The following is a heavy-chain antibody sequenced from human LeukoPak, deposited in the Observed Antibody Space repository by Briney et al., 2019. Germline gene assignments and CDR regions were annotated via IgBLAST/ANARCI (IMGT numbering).Heavy chain of an antibody. CDR2: IYSGGST. D-gene: IGHD3/OR15-3a*01. CDR1: GFTVSSNY. CDR3: ARVRTGNYYWDY. Sequence: GGSLRLSCAASGFTVSSNYMSWVRQAPGKGLEWVSVIYSGGSTYYADSVKGRFTISRDNAKNTLYLQMNSLRSEDTAVYYCARVRTGNYYWDYWGQGTLVTVSS. V-gene: IGHV3-53*01. J-gene: IGHJ4*02.